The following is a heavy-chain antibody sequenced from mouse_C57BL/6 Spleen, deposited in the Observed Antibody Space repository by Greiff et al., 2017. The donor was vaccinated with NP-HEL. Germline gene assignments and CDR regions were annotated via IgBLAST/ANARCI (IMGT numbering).Heavy chain of an antibody. Sequence: QVQLQQPGAELVKPGASVKMSCKASGYTFTSYWITWVKQRPGQGLEWIGDIYPGSGSTNYNEKFKSKATLTVDTSSSTAYMQLSSLTSEDSAVYYCARKERSTGPWFAYWGQGTLVTVSA. V-gene: IGHV1-55*01. CDR2: IYPGSGST. CDR3: ARKERSTGPWFAY. D-gene: IGHD4-1*02. J-gene: IGHJ3*01. CDR1: GYTFTSYW.